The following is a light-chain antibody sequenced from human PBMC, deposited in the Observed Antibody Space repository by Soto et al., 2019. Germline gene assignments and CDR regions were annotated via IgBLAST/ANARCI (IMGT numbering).Light chain of an antibody. CDR3: LQDYNYPRT. J-gene: IGKJ1*01. Sequence: AIHMTQSPSSLSATVGDRVPITCRASQGIRNDLGWYQQKPGKAPKLLIYAASSLQSGVPSRFSGSGSGTDFTLTISSLQPEDFATYYCLQDYNYPRTFGQGTKVDIK. CDR1: QGIRND. CDR2: AAS. V-gene: IGKV1-6*01.